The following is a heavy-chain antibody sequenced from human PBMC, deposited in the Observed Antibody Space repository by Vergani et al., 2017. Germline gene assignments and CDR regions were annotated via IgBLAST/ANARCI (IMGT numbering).Heavy chain of an antibody. CDR1: GYGFTSYW. CDR3: ARQVAVAGKWWGPYYYYGMDV. D-gene: IGHD6-19*01. CDR2: IDPSDSYT. V-gene: IGHV5-10-1*01. Sequence: EVQLVQSGAEVKKPGESLRISCKGSGYGFTSYWISWVRQMPGKGLEWMGRIDPSDSYTNYSPSFQGHVTISADKSISTAYLQWSSLKASDTAMYYCARQVAVAGKWWGPYYYYGMDVWGQGTTVTVSS. J-gene: IGHJ6*02.